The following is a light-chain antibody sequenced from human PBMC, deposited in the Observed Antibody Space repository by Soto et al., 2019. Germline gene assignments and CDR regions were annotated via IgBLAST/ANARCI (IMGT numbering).Light chain of an antibody. J-gene: IGLJ3*02. Sequence: QSALTQPASVSGSPGQSITFSCTGTSNDIGGYNYVSWFQHHPDKAPKLIIYEVYDRPAGVSNRFSGSKSGNTASLTISGLQPEDEADYYCSSYTTNHTRVFGGGT. CDR1: SNDIGGYNY. CDR2: EVY. CDR3: SSYTTNHTRV. V-gene: IGLV2-14*01.